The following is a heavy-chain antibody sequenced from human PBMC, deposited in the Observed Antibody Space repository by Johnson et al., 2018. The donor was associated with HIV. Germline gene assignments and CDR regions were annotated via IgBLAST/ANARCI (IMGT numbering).Heavy chain of an antibody. CDR3: ARERGDSSRTAFDI. V-gene: IGHV3-64*01. D-gene: IGHD6-19*01. Sequence: VQLVESGGGLVQPGGSLRLSCAASGFTFSSYAMHWVRQPPGKGLEYVSAIRSNGGSTYYANSVKGRFTISRDNSKNTLYLQMGSLRAEDMAVYYCARERGDSSRTAFDIWGQGIMVTVSS. CDR2: IRSNGGST. J-gene: IGHJ3*02. CDR1: GFTFSSYA.